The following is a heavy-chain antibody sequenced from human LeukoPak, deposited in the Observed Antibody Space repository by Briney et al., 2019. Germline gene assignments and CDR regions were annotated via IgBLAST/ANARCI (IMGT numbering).Heavy chain of an antibody. D-gene: IGHD1-26*01. CDR3: ARCKGIPFSGSYDY. Sequence: GGSLRLSCAASGFTVSTSYMSWVRQAPGKGLEWVSVIYSGGSTYYADSVKGRFNIPRDNSKNTLYLQMNGLRVEDTAVYYCARCKGIPFSGSYDYWGQGTLVTVSS. J-gene: IGHJ4*02. CDR1: GFTVSTSY. CDR2: IYSGGST. V-gene: IGHV3-53*01.